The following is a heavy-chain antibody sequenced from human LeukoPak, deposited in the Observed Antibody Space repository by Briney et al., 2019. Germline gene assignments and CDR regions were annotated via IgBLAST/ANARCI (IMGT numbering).Heavy chain of an antibody. CDR2: IVGSGGGT. CDR3: ARDITFFGVVLMGGDY. CDR1: GFTFSSYA. J-gene: IGHJ4*02. D-gene: IGHD3-3*01. Sequence: PGGSLRLSCAASGFTFSSYAMTWVRQAPGRGLEWVSSIVGSGGGTYYADSVKGRFTISRDNSRNTLYLQMNSLRTEDTGVYYCARDITFFGVVLMGGDYWGQGTLVTVSS. V-gene: IGHV3-23*01.